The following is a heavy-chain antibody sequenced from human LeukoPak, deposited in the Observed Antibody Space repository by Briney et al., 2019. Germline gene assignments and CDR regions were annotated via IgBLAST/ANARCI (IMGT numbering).Heavy chain of an antibody. CDR2: INPSGGST. CDR3: ARIPEIDYYYYMDV. D-gene: IGHD1-14*01. V-gene: IGHV1-46*01. J-gene: IGHJ6*03. Sequence: ASVKVSCKASGYTFTSYYMHWVRQAPGQGLEWMGIINPSGGSTSYAQKLQGRVTMTTDTSTSTAYMELRSLRSDDTAVYYCARIPEIDYYYYMDVWGKGTTVTISS. CDR1: GYTFTSYY.